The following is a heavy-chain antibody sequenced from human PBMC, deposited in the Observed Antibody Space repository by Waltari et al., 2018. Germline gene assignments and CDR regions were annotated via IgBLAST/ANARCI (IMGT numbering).Heavy chain of an antibody. J-gene: IGHJ3*02. CDR2: IYHSGST. CDR1: GYSISSGYY. V-gene: IGHV4-38-2*01. Sequence: QVQLQESGPGLVKPSETLSLTCAVSGYSISSGYYCGWTRQPPGQGRGWIGSIYHSGSTYYNPSLKSRVTISVDSSKNQFSLKLSSVTAADTAVYYCASGYPYCSSTSCYIFDDAFDIWGQGTMVTVSS. D-gene: IGHD2-2*02. CDR3: ASGYPYCSSTSCYIFDDAFDI.